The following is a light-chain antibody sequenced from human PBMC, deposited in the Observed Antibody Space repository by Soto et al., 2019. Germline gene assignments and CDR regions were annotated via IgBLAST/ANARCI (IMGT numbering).Light chain of an antibody. CDR2: GVT. J-gene: IGLJ2*01. Sequence: QSALTQPPSASGSPGRSVTIPAPEPSGDVGGYNRVSWFQQHPGKAPKLIIYGVTDRISGVPYRFSGSKSGNTASLTVSGLQAEDEADYFCASYGGRDDMIFGGGTQLTVL. CDR1: SGDVGGYNR. V-gene: IGLV2-8*01. CDR3: ASYGGRDDMI.